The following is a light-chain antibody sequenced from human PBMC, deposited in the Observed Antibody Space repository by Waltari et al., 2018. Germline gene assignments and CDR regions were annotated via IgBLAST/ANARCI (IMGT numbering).Light chain of an antibody. CDR3: SSYSSSTTRV. CDR2: DVS. Sequence: QSALTQPASVSGSPGQSVSISCTGTSSAFGAYTYASWYQQHPGKAPKLIIYDVSDRPSGVSDRFSGSKSGNTASLIISGLQAEDEADYYCSSYSSSTTRVFGGGTKLTVL. J-gene: IGLJ3*02. V-gene: IGLV2-14*03. CDR1: SSAFGAYTY.